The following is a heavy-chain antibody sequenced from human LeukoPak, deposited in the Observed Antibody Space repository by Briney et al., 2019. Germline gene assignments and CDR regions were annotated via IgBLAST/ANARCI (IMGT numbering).Heavy chain of an antibody. CDR1: GFTFSSYA. Sequence: GGSLRFSCAASGFTFSSYAMSWVRQAPGKGLEWVSAISGSGGSTYYADSVKGRFTISRDNSKNTLYLQMNSLRAEDTAVYYCAKDGLGYCSSTSCYKDYWGQGTLVTVSS. CDR2: ISGSGGST. D-gene: IGHD2-2*02. V-gene: IGHV3-23*01. CDR3: AKDGLGYCSSTSCYKDY. J-gene: IGHJ4*02.